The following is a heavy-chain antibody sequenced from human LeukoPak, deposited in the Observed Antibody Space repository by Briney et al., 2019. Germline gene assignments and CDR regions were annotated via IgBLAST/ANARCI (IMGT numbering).Heavy chain of an antibody. J-gene: IGHJ4*02. D-gene: IGHD3-22*01. CDR3: AKGARSSSGYTTD. Sequence: GGSLRFSCVASGFTFDDYAMHWVRQAPGKGLEWVAGINWNSVSAVYADSLKGRLTISRDNAKNSLFLQMNSLKTEDTAFYYCAKGARSSSGYTTDWGQGILVSVSS. V-gene: IGHV3-9*01. CDR1: GFTFDDYA. CDR2: INWNSVSA.